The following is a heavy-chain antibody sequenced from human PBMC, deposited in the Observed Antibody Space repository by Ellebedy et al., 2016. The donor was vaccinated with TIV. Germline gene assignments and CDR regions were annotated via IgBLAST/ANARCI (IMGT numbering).Heavy chain of an antibody. D-gene: IGHD6-19*01. V-gene: IGHV3-11*06. CDR2: ISSSGSDT. J-gene: IGHJ4*02. CDR3: ARGQAVAGSQFDY. CDR1: GFSFSDYY. Sequence: GESLKISCAASGFSFSDYYMSWIRQVPGTGLEWLSYISSSGSDTNYADSVKGRFTISRDNAKNSLYLEMNSLKVEDTAVYYCARGQAVAGSQFDYWGQGTLVTVSS.